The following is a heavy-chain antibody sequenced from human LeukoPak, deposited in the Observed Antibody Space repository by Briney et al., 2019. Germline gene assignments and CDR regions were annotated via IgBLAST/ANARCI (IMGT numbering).Heavy chain of an antibody. J-gene: IGHJ4*02. CDR3: AVSRLPGGYFDY. CDR1: GGTFSSYA. Sequence: GASVKVSCKASGGTFSSYAISWVRQAPGQGLEWMGGIIPIFGTANYAQKFQGRVTITSDESTSTAYMELSSLRSEDTAVYYCAVSRLPGGYFDYWGQGTLVTVSS. V-gene: IGHV1-69*13. D-gene: IGHD3-10*01. CDR2: IIPIFGTA.